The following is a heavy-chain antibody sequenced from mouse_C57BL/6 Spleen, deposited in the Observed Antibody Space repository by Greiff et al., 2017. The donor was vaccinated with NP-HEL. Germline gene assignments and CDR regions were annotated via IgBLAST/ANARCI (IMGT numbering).Heavy chain of an antibody. V-gene: IGHV14-1*01. D-gene: IGHD1-1*01. CDR2: IDPEDGDT. J-gene: IGHJ4*01. CDR1: GFNIKDYY. Sequence: EVKVVESGAELVRPGASVKLSCTASGFNIKDYYMHWVKQRPEQGLEWIGRIDPEDGDTEYAPKFPGKATMTADTSSNTAYLQLSSLTSEDTAVYYCSETTTVDAMDYWGQGTSVTVSS. CDR3: SETTTVDAMDY.